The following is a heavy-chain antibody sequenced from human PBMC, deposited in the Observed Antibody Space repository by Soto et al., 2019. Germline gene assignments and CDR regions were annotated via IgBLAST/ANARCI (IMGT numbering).Heavy chain of an antibody. CDR1: EFTFSSYA. J-gene: IGHJ6*02. V-gene: IGHV3-30*03. Sequence: LRLSCEASEFTFSSYAMHWVRQAPGRGLEWVALISFDGSKEYYADSVKGRFIISRDNSRSMVYLQMDSLRPDDTAIYYCARPIPRWSYHYGMDVCGQGTTVTVSS. CDR3: ARPIPRWSYHYGMDV. D-gene: IGHD2-15*01. CDR2: ISFDGSKE.